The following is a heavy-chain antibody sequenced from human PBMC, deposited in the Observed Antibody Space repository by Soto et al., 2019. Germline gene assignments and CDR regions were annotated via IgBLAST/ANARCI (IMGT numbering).Heavy chain of an antibody. CDR1: GFTFSDYY. CDR3: ARVYSSSFNYYYYMDV. J-gene: IGHJ6*03. CDR2: ISSSGSTI. V-gene: IGHV3-11*01. Sequence: GGSLRLSCAASGFTFSDYYMSWIRQAPGKGLEWVSYISSSGSTIYYADSVKGRFTISRDNAKNSLYLQMNSLRAEDTAVYYCARVYSSSFNYYYYMDVWGKGTTVTVSS. D-gene: IGHD6-6*01.